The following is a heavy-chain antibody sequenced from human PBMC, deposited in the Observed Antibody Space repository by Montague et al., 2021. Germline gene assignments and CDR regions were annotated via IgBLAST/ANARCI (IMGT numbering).Heavy chain of an antibody. V-gene: IGHV3-23*01. Sequence: SLRLSCAASGFTFRTYAMSWVRQAPGKGLQWVSLIFGDGGGTFYEDSVKGRFTISRDNSKNFLSLQMNSLRVDDTAVYYCAKNRGAEELCQYHMDFWGKGTTVIVSS. CDR1: GFTFRTYA. CDR3: AKNRGAEELCQYHMDF. D-gene: IGHD4/OR15-4a*01. CDR2: IFGDGGGT. J-gene: IGHJ6*03.